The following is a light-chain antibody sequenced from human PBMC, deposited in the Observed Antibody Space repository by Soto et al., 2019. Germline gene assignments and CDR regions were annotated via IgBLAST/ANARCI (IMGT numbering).Light chain of an antibody. V-gene: IGKV2-30*01. CDR2: KVS. Sequence: VVMTPSPLSLPVTLGQPASISCNSSQSLLYSDGNTYLIWFQQRPGQSPRRLIYKVSNRDSGVPDRFSGSGSGTDFTLKISRVEAEDVGVYYCMQGTHWPLTFGGGTQVDIK. J-gene: IGKJ4*01. CDR1: QSLLYSDGNTY. CDR3: MQGTHWPLT.